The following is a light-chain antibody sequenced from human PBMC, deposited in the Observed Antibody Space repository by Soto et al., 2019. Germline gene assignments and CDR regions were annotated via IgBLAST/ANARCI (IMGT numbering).Light chain of an antibody. CDR2: DAS. J-gene: IGKJ4*01. Sequence: EIVLTQSPATLSLSPGERANLSCRASQSVNSYLAWYQQKPGQGPRLLIYDASNRATGIPARFSGSGYGTDFTLTSSSLEPEDLAVYYCQQRSIWPPAFGGGTKVEIK. CDR3: QQRSIWPPA. CDR1: QSVNSY. V-gene: IGKV3-11*01.